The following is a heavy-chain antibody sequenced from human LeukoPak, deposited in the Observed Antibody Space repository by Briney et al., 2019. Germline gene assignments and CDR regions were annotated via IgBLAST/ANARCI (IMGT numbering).Heavy chain of an antibody. Sequence: SQTLSLTCTVSGGSISSGDYYWSWIRQPPGKGLEWIGYIYYSGSSYYIPSLKSRVTMSVDTSKNQFSLKLSSVTAADTAVYYCARVSTMTDAFDIWGQGTMVTVSS. CDR3: ARVSTMTDAFDI. J-gene: IGHJ3*02. V-gene: IGHV4-30-4*01. CDR1: GGSISSGDYY. CDR2: IYYSGSS.